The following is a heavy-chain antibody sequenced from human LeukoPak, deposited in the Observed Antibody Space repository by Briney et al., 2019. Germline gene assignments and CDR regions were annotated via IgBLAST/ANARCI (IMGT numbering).Heavy chain of an antibody. D-gene: IGHD1-26*01. J-gene: IGHJ4*02. Sequence: SETLSLTCTVSGGSISSSSYYWGWIRQPPGKGLEWIGSIYYSGSTYYNPSLKSRVTISVDTSKNQFSLKLSSVTAADTAVYYCATDLGIVGSKGFDYWGQGTLVTVSS. CDR1: GGSISSSSYY. V-gene: IGHV4-39*07. CDR2: IYYSGST. CDR3: ATDLGIVGSKGFDY.